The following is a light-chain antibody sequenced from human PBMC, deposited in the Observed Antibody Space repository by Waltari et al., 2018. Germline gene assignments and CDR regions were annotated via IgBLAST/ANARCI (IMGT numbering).Light chain of an antibody. CDR2: KDT. CDR3: LSVADNILV. Sequence: SYELTQPSSVSVSPGPTASIICSGDALAKKYVRWVQQKPGKAPVLIISKDTERPSGIPARFSGSTSGTTVTLTITGAQVEDEADYYCLSVADNILVFGGGTKLTVL. V-gene: IGLV3-27*01. CDR1: ALAKKY. J-gene: IGLJ3*02.